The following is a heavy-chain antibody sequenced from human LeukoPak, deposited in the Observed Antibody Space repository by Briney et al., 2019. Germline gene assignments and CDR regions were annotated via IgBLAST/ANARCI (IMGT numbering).Heavy chain of an antibody. Sequence: SETLSLTCTVSGGSLSNYYWNWIRQPAGKGLEWIGRVHSTGATHFNPAFASRLTMSEDPSKNQFSLKLRSMTAADTAIYFCARGDTPGATYFDYWGRGTLVTVSS. CDR2: VHSTGAT. CDR3: ARGDTPGATYFDY. CDR1: GGSLSNYY. D-gene: IGHD1-26*01. V-gene: IGHV4-4*07. J-gene: IGHJ4*02.